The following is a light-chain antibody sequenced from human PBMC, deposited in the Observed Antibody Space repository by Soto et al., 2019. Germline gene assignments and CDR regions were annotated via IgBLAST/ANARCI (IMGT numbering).Light chain of an antibody. Sequence: EIVLTQSPGTLSLSPGERATLSCRASQSVSSSYLAWYQQKPGQAPRLLIYGASSRATGIPDRFSGSGSGPAFSLTINRLEPEDFPVYYCQQYGSSLFTFGPGTKVDIK. CDR3: QQYGSSLFT. J-gene: IGKJ3*01. CDR1: QSVSSSY. V-gene: IGKV3-20*01. CDR2: GAS.